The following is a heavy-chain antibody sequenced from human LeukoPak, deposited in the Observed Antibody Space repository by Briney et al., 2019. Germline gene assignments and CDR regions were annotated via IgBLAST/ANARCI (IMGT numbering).Heavy chain of an antibody. Sequence: ASVKVSCKASGYTFTGYYMHWVRQAPGQGLEWMGWINPNSGGTNYAQKFQGRVTMTRDTSISTAYMELSRLRSDDTAVYYCAKAVYDSSGSFDFWGQGTLVTVSS. CDR2: INPNSGGT. D-gene: IGHD3-22*01. CDR1: GYTFTGYY. V-gene: IGHV1-2*02. J-gene: IGHJ4*02. CDR3: AKAVYDSSGSFDF.